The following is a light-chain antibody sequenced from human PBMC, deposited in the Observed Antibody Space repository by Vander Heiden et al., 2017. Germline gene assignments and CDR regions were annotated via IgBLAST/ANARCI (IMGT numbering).Light chain of an antibody. J-gene: IGLJ2*01. CDR3: GTWDSSLSAVV. CDR2: DDY. CDR1: SYNMANNY. V-gene: IGLV1-51*01. Sequence: VFTPPPSVSAAPRQKVTICCSGSSYNMANNYVSWYQQLPGTAPKLLIFDDYKRPSGIPDRFSGSKSGTSATLGITGLQTGDEADYYCGTWDSSLSAVVFGGGTKLTVL.